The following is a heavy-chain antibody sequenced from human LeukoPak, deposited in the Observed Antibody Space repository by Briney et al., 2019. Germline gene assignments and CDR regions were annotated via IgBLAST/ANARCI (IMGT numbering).Heavy chain of an antibody. V-gene: IGHV4-59*02. D-gene: IGHD3-10*01. Sequence: PSETLSLTCTVSGGSVSNYYWSWIRQSPGKGLEWIGYIYYTETSYNPSLKSRVTISADTSKNQFSLKLYSVTAADTAVYFCARGGYYGSGNDFRFDPWGQGTLVTVSS. J-gene: IGHJ5*02. CDR3: ARGGYYGSGNDFRFDP. CDR1: GGSVSNYY. CDR2: IYYTET.